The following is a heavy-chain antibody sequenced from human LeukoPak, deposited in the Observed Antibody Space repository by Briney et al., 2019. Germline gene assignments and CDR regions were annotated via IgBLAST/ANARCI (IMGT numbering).Heavy chain of an antibody. CDR3: ARDRGYCRGGRCYSNYFDL. CDR2: ISYDGSNK. Sequence: GGSLRLSCAASGFTFSSYGMHWVRQAPGKGLEWVAVISYDGSNKYYADSVKGRFTISRDNSKNTLYLQMNSLRAEDTAVYFCARDRGYCRGGRCYSNYFDLWGQGTLVTVSS. CDR1: GFTFSSYG. D-gene: IGHD2-15*01. V-gene: IGHV3-30*03. J-gene: IGHJ4*02.